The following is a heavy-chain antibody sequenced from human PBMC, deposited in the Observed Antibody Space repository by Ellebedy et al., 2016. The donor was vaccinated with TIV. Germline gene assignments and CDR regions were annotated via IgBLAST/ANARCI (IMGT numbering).Heavy chain of an antibody. J-gene: IGHJ3*02. CDR2: IYTSGST. CDR3: ARDGLLWGGDAFDI. V-gene: IGHV4-4*07. CDR1: GGSISSYY. Sequence: SETLSLXXTVSGGSISSYYWSWIRQPAGKGLEWIGRIYTSGSTNYNPSLKSRVTMSVDTSKDQFSLKLSSVTAADTAVYYCARDGLLWGGDAFDIWGQGTMVTVSS. D-gene: IGHD3-16*01.